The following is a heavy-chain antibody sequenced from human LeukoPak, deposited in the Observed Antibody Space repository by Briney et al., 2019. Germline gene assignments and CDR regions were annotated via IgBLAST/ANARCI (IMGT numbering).Heavy chain of an antibody. V-gene: IGHV4-59*08. CDR3: ARSTGDSDYYDSSGYYLDWFDP. J-gene: IGHJ5*02. D-gene: IGHD3-22*01. CDR2: IYYSGST. CDR1: GGSISSYY. Sequence: SETLSLTCTVSGGSISSYYWSWIRQPPGKGLEWIGYIYYSGSTNYNPSLKSRVTISVDTSKNQFSLKLSSVTAADTAVYYCARSTGDSDYYDSSGYYLDWFDPWGQGTLVTVSS.